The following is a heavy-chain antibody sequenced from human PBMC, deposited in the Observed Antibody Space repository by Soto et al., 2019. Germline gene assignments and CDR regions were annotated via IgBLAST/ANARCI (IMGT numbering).Heavy chain of an antibody. D-gene: IGHD3-10*01. CDR2: IYSGGST. CDR3: ARGNYYGSGSPFDY. V-gene: IGHV3-53*04. Sequence: GGSLRLSCAASGFTVSSNYMSWVRQAPGKGLEWVSVIYSGGSTYYADSVKGRFTISRHNSKNTLYLQMNSLRAEDTAVYYCARGNYYGSGSPFDYWGQGTLVTVSS. CDR1: GFTVSSNY. J-gene: IGHJ4*02.